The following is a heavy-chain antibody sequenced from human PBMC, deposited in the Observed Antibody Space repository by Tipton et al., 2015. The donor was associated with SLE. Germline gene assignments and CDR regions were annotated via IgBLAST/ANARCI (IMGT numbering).Heavy chain of an antibody. CDR1: GGSFSGYY. CDR3: ARGRPGPSDY. D-gene: IGHD2-2*01. CDR2: INHGGST. Sequence: LRLSCAVYGGSFSGYYWSWIRQPPGKGLEWIGEINHGGSTNYNPSLKSRVTISVDTSKNQFSLKLSSVTAAATALYYCARGRPGPSDYWGQGTLVTVSS. V-gene: IGHV4-34*01. J-gene: IGHJ4*02.